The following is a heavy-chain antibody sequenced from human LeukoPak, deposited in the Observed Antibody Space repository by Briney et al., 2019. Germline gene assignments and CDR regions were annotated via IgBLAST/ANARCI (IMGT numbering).Heavy chain of an antibody. Sequence: PGGSLRLSCAASGFTFSSYGMHWVRQAPGKGLEWVAFIRYDGSNKYYADSVKGRFTISRDNSKNTLYLQMNSLRAEDTAVYYCAKLGYCSGGSCYPGGYWGQGTLVTVSS. CDR2: IRYDGSNK. D-gene: IGHD2-15*01. CDR3: AKLGYCSGGSCYPGGY. CDR1: GFTFSSYG. V-gene: IGHV3-30*02. J-gene: IGHJ4*02.